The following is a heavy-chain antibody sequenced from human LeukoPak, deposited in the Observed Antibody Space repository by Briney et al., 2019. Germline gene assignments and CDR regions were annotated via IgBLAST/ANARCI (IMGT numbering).Heavy chain of an antibody. D-gene: IGHD6-19*01. CDR3: ARGWYSSGWYYFDY. CDR2: IYSGGRT. CDR1: GFTVSTNY. V-gene: IGHV3-53*01. J-gene: IGHJ4*02. Sequence: PGGSLRLSCAASGFTVSTNYMSWVRQAPGKGLECGSVIYSGGRTYYADSVKGRFTISTDSSKNTLYLQMNSLRAEDTAVYYCARGWYSSGWYYFDYWGQGTLVTVSS.